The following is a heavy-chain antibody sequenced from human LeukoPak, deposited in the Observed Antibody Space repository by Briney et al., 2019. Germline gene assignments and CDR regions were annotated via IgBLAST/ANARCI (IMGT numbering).Heavy chain of an antibody. CDR3: ARQKKLHYYYDSSGYLGHDY. CDR1: GGSFSGYY. CDR2: INHSGST. V-gene: IGHV4-34*01. J-gene: IGHJ4*02. D-gene: IGHD3-22*01. Sequence: SETLSLTCAVYGGSFSGYYWSWIRQPPGKGLEWIGEINHSGSTNYNPSLKSRVTISVDTSKNQFSLKLSSVTAADTAVYYCARQKKLHYYYDSSGYLGHDYWGQGTLVTVSS.